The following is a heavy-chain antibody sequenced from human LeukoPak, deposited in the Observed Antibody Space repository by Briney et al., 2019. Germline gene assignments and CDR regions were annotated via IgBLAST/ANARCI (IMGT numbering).Heavy chain of an antibody. CDR2: ISGSGGST. CDR3: AKDRGDGIAYVDY. CDR1: GFTVSSNY. D-gene: IGHD6-13*01. Sequence: GGSLRLSCAASGFTVSSNYMSWVRQAPGKGLEWVSAISGSGGSTYYADSVKGRFTISRDNSKNTLYLQMNSLRAEDTAVYYCAKDRGDGIAYVDYWGQGTLVTVSS. V-gene: IGHV3-23*01. J-gene: IGHJ4*02.